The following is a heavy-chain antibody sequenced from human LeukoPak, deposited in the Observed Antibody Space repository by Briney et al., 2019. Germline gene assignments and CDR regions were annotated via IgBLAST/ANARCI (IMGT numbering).Heavy chain of an antibody. CDR2: INHSGST. CDR3: ARVVGGYDYIWGSYRYSIFDY. D-gene: IGHD3-16*02. J-gene: IGHJ4*02. Sequence: SETLSLTCAVYGGSFSGYYWSWIRQPPGKELEWIGEINHSGSTNYNPSLKSRVTISVDTSKNQFSLKLSSVTAADTAVYYCARVVGGYDYIWGSYRYSIFDYWGQGTLVSVSS. CDR1: GGSFSGYY. V-gene: IGHV4-34*01.